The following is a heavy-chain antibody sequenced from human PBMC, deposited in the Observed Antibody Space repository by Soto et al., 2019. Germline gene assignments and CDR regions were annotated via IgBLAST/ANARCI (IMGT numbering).Heavy chain of an antibody. CDR2: ISYDGSNK. D-gene: IGHD2-15*01. CDR1: GFTFSSYA. CDR3: ARILQDGSGGSCRDDAFDR. J-gene: IGHJ3*02. V-gene: IGHV3-30-3*01. Sequence: PGGSLRLSCAASGFTFSSYAMHWVRQAPGKGLEWVAVISYDGSNKYYADSVKGRFTISRDNSKNTLYLQMNSLRAEDTAVYYCARILQDGSGGSCRDDAFDRWGQGKMVTVSS.